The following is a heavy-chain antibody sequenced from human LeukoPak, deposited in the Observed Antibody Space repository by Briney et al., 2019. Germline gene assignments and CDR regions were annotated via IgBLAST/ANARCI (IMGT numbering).Heavy chain of an antibody. D-gene: IGHD6-19*01. CDR1: GYTFTGYY. CDR2: INPNSGGT. CDR3: ARERAGVATYYFDY. Sequence: ASVEVSCKASGYTFTGYYMHWVRQAPGQGLEWMGWINPNSGGTNYAQKFQGRVTMTRDTSISTAYMELSRLRSDDTAVYYCARERAGVATYYFDYWGQGTLVTVSS. J-gene: IGHJ4*02. V-gene: IGHV1-2*02.